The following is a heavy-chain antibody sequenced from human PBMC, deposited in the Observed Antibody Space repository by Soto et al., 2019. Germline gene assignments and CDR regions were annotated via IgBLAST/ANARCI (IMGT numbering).Heavy chain of an antibody. V-gene: IGHV3-30-3*01. Sequence: XGSLRLTCPGSGFAFSSYTMHWVRRAPGKGLEWVAVISYDASNKYYGDSVKGRFTISRDNSKKTMYLQMSSLRAEDTAVYYCARPFSSGWYGDFDLWGQGTLVTVSS. CDR2: ISYDASNK. J-gene: IGHJ4*02. CDR3: ARPFSSGWYGDFDL. CDR1: GFAFSSYT. D-gene: IGHD6-19*01.